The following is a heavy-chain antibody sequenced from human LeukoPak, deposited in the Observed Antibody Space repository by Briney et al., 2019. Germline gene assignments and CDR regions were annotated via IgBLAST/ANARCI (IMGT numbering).Heavy chain of an antibody. V-gene: IGHV1-2*02. J-gene: IGHJ4*02. CDR2: INPNSGCT. CDR3: ARANFLYCSSTTCLFDY. CDR1: GYTFTGYY. Sequence: GASVKVSFKASGYTFTGYYMHWVRQAPGQGLEWMGWINPNSGCTNYAQKFQGRVTMTRDKSISTASMELSRLRSDDTAVYYCARANFLYCSSTTCLFDYWGQGTLVAVSS. D-gene: IGHD2-2*01.